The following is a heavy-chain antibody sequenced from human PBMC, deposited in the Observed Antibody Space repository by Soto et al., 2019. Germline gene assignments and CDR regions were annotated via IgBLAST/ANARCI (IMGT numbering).Heavy chain of an antibody. CDR3: AKDFAVVVPAAAQGMDV. CDR2: LSGSGSSI. V-gene: IGHV3-23*01. D-gene: IGHD2-2*01. J-gene: IGHJ6*02. CDR1: GFTFRSYA. Sequence: GGSLRLSCAASGFTFRSYAMTWVHQAPGKGLEWVSSLSGSGSSIYYADSVKGRFIISRDNSKNALYLQMNSLRVDDTAVYYCAKDFAVVVPAAAQGMDVWGQGTTVTVS.